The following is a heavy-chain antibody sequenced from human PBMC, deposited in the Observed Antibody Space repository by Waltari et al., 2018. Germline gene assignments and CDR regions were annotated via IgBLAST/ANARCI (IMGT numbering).Heavy chain of an antibody. CDR2: IYSGGST. Sequence: VQLQQWGAGLLKPSETLSLTCAVYGGSFSGYYWSWIRQPPGKGLEWVSVIYSGGSTYYADSVKGRFTISRDNSKNTLYLQMNSLRAEDTAVYYCARAGTWGQGTLVTVSS. J-gene: IGHJ4*02. V-gene: IGHV3-53*01. D-gene: IGHD1-7*01. CDR3: ARAGT. CDR1: GGSFSGYY.